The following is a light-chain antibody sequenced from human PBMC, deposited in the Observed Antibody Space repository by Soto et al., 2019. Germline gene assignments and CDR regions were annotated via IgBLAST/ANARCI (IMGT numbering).Light chain of an antibody. CDR3: QQRYNWPPIT. Sequence: EIVLTQSPATLSLSPGERATLSCRASQSVTNHLAWYQQKPGQTPRLLIYDASNSAAGVPARFSGSGSGADFTLTISSLEPEDSAVYYCQQRYNWPPITFGQGTRLEIK. CDR1: QSVTNH. J-gene: IGKJ5*01. CDR2: DAS. V-gene: IGKV3-11*01.